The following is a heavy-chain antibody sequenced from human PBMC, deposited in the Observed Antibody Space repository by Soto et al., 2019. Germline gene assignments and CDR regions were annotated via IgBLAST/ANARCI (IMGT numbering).Heavy chain of an antibody. CDR3: AGGYSSSWYYFDY. D-gene: IGHD6-13*01. CDR2: IYYSGST. J-gene: IGHJ4*02. V-gene: IGHV4-39*01. Sequence: TSETLSLTCTVSGGSISSSSYYWGWIRQPPGKGLEWIGSIYYSGSTYYNPSLKSRVTISVDTSKNQFSLKLSSVTAADTAVYYCAGGYSSSWYYFDYWGQGTLVTVSS. CDR1: GGSISSSSYY.